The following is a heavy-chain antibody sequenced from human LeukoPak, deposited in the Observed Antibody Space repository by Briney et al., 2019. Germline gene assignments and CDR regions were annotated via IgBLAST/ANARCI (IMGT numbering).Heavy chain of an antibody. D-gene: IGHD4-17*01. CDR1: GGSVSSGSYY. CDR2: IYYSGST. Sequence: SETLSLTCTVSGGSVSSGSYYWSWIRQPPGKGLEWIGYIYYSGSTNYNPSLKSRVTISVDTSKNQFSLKLSSVTAADTAVYYCASTNDYGDYPNPFDYWGQGTLVTVSS. CDR3: ASTNDYGDYPNPFDY. V-gene: IGHV4-61*01. J-gene: IGHJ4*02.